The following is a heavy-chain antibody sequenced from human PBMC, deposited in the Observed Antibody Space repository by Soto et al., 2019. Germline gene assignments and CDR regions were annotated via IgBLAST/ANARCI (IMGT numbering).Heavy chain of an antibody. Sequence: QVQLQQWGAGLLKPSETLSLTCAVYGGSFSGYYWSWIRQPPGKGLEWIGEINHSGSTNYNPSLKSRVTISVDTSKNQFSLKLSSVTAADTAVYYCARGAGKAYYGMDVWGQGTTVTVSS. CDR2: INHSGST. V-gene: IGHV4-34*01. J-gene: IGHJ6*02. CDR3: ARGAGKAYYGMDV. CDR1: GGSFSGYY.